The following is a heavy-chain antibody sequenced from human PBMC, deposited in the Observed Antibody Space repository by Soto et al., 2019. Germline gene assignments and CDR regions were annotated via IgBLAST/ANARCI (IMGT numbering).Heavy chain of an antibody. CDR2: IYSGGST. D-gene: IGHD3-22*01. CDR1: XFTVSSNY. V-gene: IGHV3-53*01. J-gene: IGHJ1*01. CDR3: ARDRVESGYPEYFQH. Sequence: EVQLVESGGGLIQPGGSLRLSCAASXFTVSSNYMSWVRQAPGKGLEWVSVIYSGGSTYYADSVKGRLTISRDNSKNTLYLQMNSLRAEDTAVYYCARDRVESGYPEYFQHWGQGTLVTVSS.